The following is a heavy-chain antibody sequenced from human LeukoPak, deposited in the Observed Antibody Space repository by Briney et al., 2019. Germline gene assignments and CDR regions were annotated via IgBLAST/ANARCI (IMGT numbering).Heavy chain of an antibody. J-gene: IGHJ4*02. CDR2: IYYNGII. D-gene: IGHD3-10*01. CDR1: GDSITNHY. V-gene: IGHV4-59*11. Sequence: SETLSLTCIVSGDSITNHYWSLIRRPPGKGLEWIGYIYYNGIINYNPSLKSQVTISVDTSRNQFSMKLNSVTAADTAVYYCAGSGGLANTGAVFDYWGQGTLVTVSS. CDR3: AGSGGLANTGAVFDY.